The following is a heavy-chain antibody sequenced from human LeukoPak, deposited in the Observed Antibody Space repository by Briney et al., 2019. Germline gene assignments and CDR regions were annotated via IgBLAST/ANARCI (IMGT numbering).Heavy chain of an antibody. Sequence: GGSLRLSCAASNFTFSNYAMSWVRQAPGKGLEWVSVIRHSGADTQYTDSVKGRFTISRDNAKNSLYLQMNSLRVEDTAVYYCGRSMDVWGQGTTVTVSS. CDR3: GRSMDV. CDR2: IRHSGADT. V-gene: IGHV3-23*01. CDR1: NFTFSNYA. J-gene: IGHJ6*02.